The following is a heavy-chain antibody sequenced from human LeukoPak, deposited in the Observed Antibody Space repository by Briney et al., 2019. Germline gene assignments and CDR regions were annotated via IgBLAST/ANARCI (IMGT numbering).Heavy chain of an antibody. CDR1: GFTFSSYS. V-gene: IGHV3-21*01. Sequence: PGGSLRLSCAASGFTFSSYSMNWVRQAPGKGLEWVSSISSSSSYIYYADSVKGRFTISRDNAKSSLYLQMNSLRVEDTAVYYCARGHFDSPYYFDYWGQGTLVTVSS. D-gene: IGHD3-9*01. CDR3: ARGHFDSPYYFDY. CDR2: ISSSSSYI. J-gene: IGHJ4*02.